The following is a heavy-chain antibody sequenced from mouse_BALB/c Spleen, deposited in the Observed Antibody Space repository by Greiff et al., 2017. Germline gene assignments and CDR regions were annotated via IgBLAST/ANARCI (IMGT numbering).Heavy chain of an antibody. CDR2: INPSNGRT. D-gene: IGHD3-2*01. CDR3: ARGTARATSPFAY. V-gene: IGHV1S81*02. CDR1: GYTFTSYW. J-gene: IGHJ3*01. Sequence: QVQLQQSGAELVKPGASVKLSCKASGYTFTSYWMHWVKQRPGQGLEWIGEINPSNGRTNYNEKFKSKATLTVDKSSSTAYMQLSSLTSEDSAVYYCARGTARATSPFAYWGQGTLVTVSA.